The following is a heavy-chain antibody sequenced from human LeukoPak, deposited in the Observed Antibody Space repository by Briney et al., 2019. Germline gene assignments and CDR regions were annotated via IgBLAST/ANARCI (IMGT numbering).Heavy chain of an antibody. V-gene: IGHV4-34*01. CDR3: ARGVLLWFGTNNWFDP. CDR2: INHSGST. J-gene: IGHJ5*02. D-gene: IGHD3-10*01. Sequence: PSETLSLTCAVYGGSFSGYYWSWIRQPPGKGLEWIGEINHSGSTNYNPSLKSRVTISVDTSKNQFSLKLSSVTAADTAVYYCARGVLLWFGTNNWFDPWGQGTLVTVSS. CDR1: GGSFSGYY.